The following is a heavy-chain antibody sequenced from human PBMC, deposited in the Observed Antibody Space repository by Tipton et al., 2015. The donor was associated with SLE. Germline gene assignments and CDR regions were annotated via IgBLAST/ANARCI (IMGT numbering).Heavy chain of an antibody. V-gene: IGHV4-59*02. CDR1: GGSVSSNY. CDR3: ARLYPLREINENINGDSLTYYYHPMDF. D-gene: IGHD3-22*01. Sequence: GLVKPSETLSLTCTVSGGSVSSNYWSWIRQPPGKGLEWIGYIDYRDITNYNPSLKSRVTMSIDTSKNQFSLKLSSVTAADTAVYYCARLYPLREINENINGDSLTYYYHPMDFWGQGTTVTVS. CDR2: IDYRDIT. J-gene: IGHJ6*02.